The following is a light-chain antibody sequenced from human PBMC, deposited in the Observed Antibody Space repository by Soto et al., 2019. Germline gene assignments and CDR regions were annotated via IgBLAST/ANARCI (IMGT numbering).Light chain of an antibody. CDR1: SSDVGGYSY. CDR3: CSYAGSYSVV. J-gene: IGLJ2*01. Sequence: QPVLTQPRSVSGSPGQSVTISCTGTSSDVGGYSYVSWYQHHPGKAPKLVIYDVTKRPSGVPDRFSGSKSGNTASLTISGLQADDEADYSCCSYAGSYSVVFGGGTKLTVL. CDR2: DVT. V-gene: IGLV2-11*01.